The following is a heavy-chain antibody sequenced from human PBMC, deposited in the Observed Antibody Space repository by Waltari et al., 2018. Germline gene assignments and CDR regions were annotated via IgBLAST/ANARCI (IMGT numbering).Heavy chain of an antibody. CDR3: ARGKPSVVTGTTHY. Sequence: EVQLVESGGGLVQPGGSLRLSCAASGFTFSSYWKSWVRQAPGKGLEWVANIKQDGSEKYYVDSVKGRFTISRDNAKNSLYLQMNSLRAEDTAVYYCARGKPSVVTGTTHYWGQGTLVTVSS. V-gene: IGHV3-7*01. J-gene: IGHJ4*02. D-gene: IGHD1-7*01. CDR1: GFTFSSYW. CDR2: IKQDGSEK.